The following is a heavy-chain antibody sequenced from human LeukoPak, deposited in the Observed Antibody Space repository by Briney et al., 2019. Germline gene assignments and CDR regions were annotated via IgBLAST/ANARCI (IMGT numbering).Heavy chain of an antibody. V-gene: IGHV4-4*09. CDR3: ATRAGYGYMDV. D-gene: IGHD5-24*01. J-gene: IGHJ6*03. CDR2: ICSTAST. Sequence: PSXXLSLTCTVSGGSTSSNYWSWIRQPPGKGLEWIGYICSTASTNYNPSLRSRVSMSIDASKNQFYLKLSSVTAADTAVYYCATRAGYGYMDVWGKGTTVTLSS. CDR1: GGSTSSNY.